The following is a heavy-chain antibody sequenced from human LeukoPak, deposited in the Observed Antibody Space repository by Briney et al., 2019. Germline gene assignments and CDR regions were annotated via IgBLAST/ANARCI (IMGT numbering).Heavy chain of an antibody. Sequence: PSETLSLTCAVYGGSFSGYYWSWIRQPPRKGMEWIGSIYYSGSTYYNPSLKSRVTISVDTSKNQFSLKLSSVTAADTAVYYCARQWLVRGYFDYWGQGTLVTVSS. V-gene: IGHV4-34*01. CDR1: GGSFSGYY. CDR3: ARQWLVRGYFDY. D-gene: IGHD6-19*01. J-gene: IGHJ4*02. CDR2: IYYSGST.